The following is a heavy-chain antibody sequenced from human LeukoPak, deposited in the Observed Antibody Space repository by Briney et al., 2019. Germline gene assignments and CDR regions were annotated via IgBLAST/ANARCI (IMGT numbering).Heavy chain of an antibody. CDR2: ISYDGSNK. D-gene: IGHD3-3*01. CDR1: GFTFSSYA. V-gene: IGHV3-30-3*01. J-gene: IGHJ4*02. Sequence: GRSLRLSCAASGFTFSSYAMHWVRQAPGKGLEWVAVISYDGSNKYYADSVKGRFTISRDNSKNTLYLQMNSLRAEDTAVYYCARGGTYYDFWSGLLFDYWGQGTLVTVSS. CDR3: ARGGTYYDFWSGLLFDY.